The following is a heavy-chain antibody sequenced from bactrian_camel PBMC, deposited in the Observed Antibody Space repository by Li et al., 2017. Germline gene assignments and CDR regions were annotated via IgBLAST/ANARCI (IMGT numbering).Heavy chain of an antibody. D-gene: IGHD4*01. CDR2: IASDGTT. V-gene: IGHV3S56*01. J-gene: IGHJ6*01. CDR3: AANPDYGYCGDGSWAYTS. Sequence: HVQLVESGGEPVPAGGSLRLSCEGSGVTFASECVHWFRQTPGKDREGLAAIASDGTTSYADSVKGRFTISRDDIKNTVTLQMSRLTPEDSAMYYCAANPDYGYCGDGSWAYTSWGQGTQVTVS. CDR1: GVTFASEC.